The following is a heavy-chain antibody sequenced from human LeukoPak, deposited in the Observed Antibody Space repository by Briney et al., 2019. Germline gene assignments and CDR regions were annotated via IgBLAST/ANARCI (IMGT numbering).Heavy chain of an antibody. Sequence: ASVKVSCKASGYTFTSYGISWVRQAPGQGHEWMGWISAYIGNTNYAQKLQGRVTMTTDTSTSTAYMELRRLRSDDTAVYYCARDRYSSSWYSVSDMDVWGKGTTVTVSS. V-gene: IGHV1-18*01. CDR3: ARDRYSSSWYSVSDMDV. J-gene: IGHJ6*03. CDR1: GYTFTSYG. D-gene: IGHD6-13*01. CDR2: ISAYIGNT.